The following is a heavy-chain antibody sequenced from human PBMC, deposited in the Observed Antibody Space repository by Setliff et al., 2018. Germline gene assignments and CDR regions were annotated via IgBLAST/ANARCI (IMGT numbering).Heavy chain of an antibody. V-gene: IGHV3-43D*04. CDR3: AKDRLRIISPQDAFDI. D-gene: IGHD2-21*02. Sequence: GGSLRLSCAASGFTFDDYAMHWVRQAPGKGLEWVSLISWDGGSTYYADSVKGRFTISRDNSKNSLYLQMNSLRAEDTALYYCAKDRLRIISPQDAFDIWGQGTVVTVSS. CDR2: ISWDGGST. J-gene: IGHJ3*02. CDR1: GFTFDDYA.